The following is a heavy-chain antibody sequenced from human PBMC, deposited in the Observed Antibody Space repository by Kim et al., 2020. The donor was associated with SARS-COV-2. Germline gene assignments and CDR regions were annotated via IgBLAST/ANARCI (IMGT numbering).Heavy chain of an antibody. V-gene: IGHV1-18*01. J-gene: IGHJ4*02. CDR3: ARDTHVMTTVTSDY. CDR1: GYTFTSYG. D-gene: IGHD4-17*01. CDR2: ISAYNGNT. Sequence: ASVKVSCKASGYTFTSYGISWVRQAPGQGLEWMGWISAYNGNTNYAQKLQGRVTMTTDTSTSTAYMELRSLRSDDTAVYYCARDTHVMTTVTSDYWGQGTLVTVSS.